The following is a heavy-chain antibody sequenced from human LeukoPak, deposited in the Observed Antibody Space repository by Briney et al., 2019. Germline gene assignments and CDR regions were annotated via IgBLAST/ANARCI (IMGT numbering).Heavy chain of an antibody. Sequence: SETLSLTCTVSGGSISSSSYYRGWIRQPPGKGLEWIGSIHYSGTSYYNSSLKSRVTISVDTSKNQFSLKLSSVTAADTAVYYCARRDYGGRYAFDIWGQGTMVTVSA. CDR2: IHYSGTS. CDR3: ARRDYGGRYAFDI. V-gene: IGHV4-39*01. J-gene: IGHJ3*02. CDR1: GGSISSSSYY. D-gene: IGHD4-23*01.